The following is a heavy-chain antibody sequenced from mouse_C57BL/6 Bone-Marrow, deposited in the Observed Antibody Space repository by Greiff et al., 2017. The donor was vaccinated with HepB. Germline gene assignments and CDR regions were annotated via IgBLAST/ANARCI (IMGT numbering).Heavy chain of an antibody. V-gene: IGHV1-22*01. CDR2: INPNNGGT. CDR1: GYTFTDYN. J-gene: IGHJ4*01. Sequence: VQLKESGPELVKPGASVKMSCKASGYTFTDYNMHWVKQSHGKSLEWIGYINPNNGGTSYNQKFKGKATLTVNKSSSTAYMELRSLTSEDSAVYYCVLLRGYAMDYWGQGTSVTVSS. D-gene: IGHD1-1*01. CDR3: VLLRGYAMDY.